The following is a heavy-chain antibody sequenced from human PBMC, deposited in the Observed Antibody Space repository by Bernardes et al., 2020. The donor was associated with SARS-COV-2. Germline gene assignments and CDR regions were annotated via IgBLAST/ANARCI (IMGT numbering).Heavy chain of an antibody. D-gene: IGHD1-26*01. Sequence: SETLSLTCTVSGGSISSSSYYWGWIRQPPGKGLEWIGSIYYSGSTYYNPSLKSRVTISVDTSKNQFSLKLSSVTAADTAVYYCAREVGATDYWGQGTLVTVSS. J-gene: IGHJ4*02. CDR3: AREVGATDY. CDR2: IYYSGST. V-gene: IGHV4-39*02. CDR1: GGSISSSSYY.